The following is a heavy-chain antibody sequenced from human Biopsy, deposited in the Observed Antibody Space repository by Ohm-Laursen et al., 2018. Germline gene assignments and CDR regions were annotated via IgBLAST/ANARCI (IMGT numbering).Heavy chain of an antibody. V-gene: IGHV3-33*01. CDR1: GFIFCRYA. Sequence: SLRLSCAASGFIFCRYAMHWVRQAPGKGLEWVAIIWYDGSNKYYADSVKGRFTISRDESKNTLYLQMNSLRAEDTAVYYCARDHEYGSSFYYYYGMDVWGQGTTVTVSS. D-gene: IGHD6-19*01. J-gene: IGHJ6*02. CDR3: ARDHEYGSSFYYYYGMDV. CDR2: IWYDGSNK.